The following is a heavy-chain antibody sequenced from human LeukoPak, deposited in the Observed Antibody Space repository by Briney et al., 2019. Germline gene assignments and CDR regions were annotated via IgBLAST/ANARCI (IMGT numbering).Heavy chain of an antibody. J-gene: IGHJ4*02. D-gene: IGHD2-15*01. Sequence: GGSLRLSCAASGFTFSSYWMHWVRQAPGKGLVWVSRIKSDGSSTNYADSVKGRFTISRDNAKNTLYLQMNSLRAEDTAVYYCARVFVAGYCSGGSCEIDYWGQGTLVTVSS. CDR3: ARVFVAGYCSGGSCEIDY. CDR1: GFTFSSYW. CDR2: IKSDGSST. V-gene: IGHV3-74*01.